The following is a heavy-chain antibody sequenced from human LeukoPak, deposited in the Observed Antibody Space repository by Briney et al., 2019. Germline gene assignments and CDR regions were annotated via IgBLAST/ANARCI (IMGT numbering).Heavy chain of an antibody. V-gene: IGHV4-34*01. CDR2: INHSGST. CDR3: ARGPLFYDFWGGYYDRHFDY. J-gene: IGHJ4*02. CDR1: GGSLSGYY. D-gene: IGHD3-3*01. Sequence: SETLSLTCAVYGGSLSGYYWSWIRQPPGRGLEWIGEINHSGSTNYNPSLKSRVTISVDTSKNQFSLKLSSVTAADTAVYYCARGPLFYDFWGGYYDRHFDYWGQGTLVTVSS.